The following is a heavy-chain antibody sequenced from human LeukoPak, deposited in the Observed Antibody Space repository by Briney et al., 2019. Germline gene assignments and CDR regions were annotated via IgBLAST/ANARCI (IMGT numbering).Heavy chain of an antibody. V-gene: IGHV3-74*01. Sequence: GGSLRLSCAASGFTFSSYWMHWVRQAPGKGLVWVSRVNPQGSGTSYTDSVKGRFTISRDNAKDALHLRMDNLRVEDTAVYYCARARWSSSGWFLGYWGQGTLVTVSS. CDR1: GFTFSSYW. J-gene: IGHJ4*02. D-gene: IGHD6-19*01. CDR2: VNPQGSGT. CDR3: ARARWSSSGWFLGY.